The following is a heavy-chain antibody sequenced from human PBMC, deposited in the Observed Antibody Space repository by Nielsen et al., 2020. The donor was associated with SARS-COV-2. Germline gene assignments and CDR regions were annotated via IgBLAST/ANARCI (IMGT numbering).Heavy chain of an antibody. V-gene: IGHV5-51*01. CDR1: GYSFTSYW. CDR2: IYPGDSDT. D-gene: IGHD3-10*01. CDR3: ARSGYGSGSYSPRWFDP. Sequence: GESLKISCKGSGYSFTSYWIGWVRQMPGKGLEWMGIIYPGDSDTRYSPSFQGQVTISADKSISTAYLQWSSLKASDTAVYYCARSGYGSGSYSPRWFDPWGQGTLVTVSS. J-gene: IGHJ5*02.